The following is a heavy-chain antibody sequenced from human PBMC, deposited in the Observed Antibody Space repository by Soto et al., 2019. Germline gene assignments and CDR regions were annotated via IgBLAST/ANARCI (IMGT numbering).Heavy chain of an antibody. D-gene: IGHD2-15*01. CDR2: IIPIFGTA. V-gene: IGHV1-69*01. Sequence: QVQLVQSGAEVKKPGSSVKVSCKASGGTFSSYAISWVRQAPGQGLEWMGGIIPIFGTANYAQKFQGRVTITADESTSTAYMEVSSLRSEDTAVYYCARGALGYCSGGSCRSYYYYGMDVWGQGTTVTVSS. J-gene: IGHJ6*02. CDR3: ARGALGYCSGGSCRSYYYYGMDV. CDR1: GGTFSSYA.